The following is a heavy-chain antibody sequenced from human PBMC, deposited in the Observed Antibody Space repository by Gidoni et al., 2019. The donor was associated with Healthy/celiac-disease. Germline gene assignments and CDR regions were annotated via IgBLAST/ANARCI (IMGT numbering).Heavy chain of an antibody. CDR1: GFTFSSYA. Sequence: EVQLLESGGGLVQPGGSLRLSCAASGFTFSSYAMSWVRQAPGKGLGLVSSIRGSGGSTYSADSVKGRFTISRDNSKNTLYLQMNSLRAEDTAVYYCAKSREVYYDSSGYYPTYYFDYWGQGTLVTVSS. D-gene: IGHD3-22*01. CDR2: IRGSGGST. V-gene: IGHV3-23*01. CDR3: AKSREVYYDSSGYYPTYYFDY. J-gene: IGHJ4*02.